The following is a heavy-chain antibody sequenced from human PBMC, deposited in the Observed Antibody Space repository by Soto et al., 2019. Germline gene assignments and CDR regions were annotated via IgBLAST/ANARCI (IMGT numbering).Heavy chain of an antibody. D-gene: IGHD2-21*01. CDR2: IYHSGMA. CDR3: ATLPPRIVVVMSPFPS. V-gene: IGHV4-4*01. CDR1: GTSISSTFW. Sequence: VQLRQSGSGLVKPSGTLSLTCFVSGTSISSTFWWTWVRQAPGKGLEWIGEIYHSGMAKYNPSLKSRVTISVXXXSXXFSLTLTSVTAADTAMYCCATLPPRIVVVMSPFPSWGQGTPVTVSS. J-gene: IGHJ4*02.